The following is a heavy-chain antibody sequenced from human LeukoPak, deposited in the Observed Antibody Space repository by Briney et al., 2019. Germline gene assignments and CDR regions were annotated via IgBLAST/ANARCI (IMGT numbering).Heavy chain of an antibody. D-gene: IGHD3-10*01. CDR2: IYYSGST. V-gene: IGHV4-59*01. J-gene: IGHJ6*03. CDR1: GGSISSYY. CDR3: ARGAVITMVRGPRGYYYYMDV. Sequence: SETLSLTCTVSGGSISSYYWSWIRQPPGKGLEWIGYIYYSGSTNYNPSLKSRVTISVDTSKNQFSLKLSSVTAADTVVYYCARGAVITMVRGPRGYYYYMDVWGKGTTVTVSS.